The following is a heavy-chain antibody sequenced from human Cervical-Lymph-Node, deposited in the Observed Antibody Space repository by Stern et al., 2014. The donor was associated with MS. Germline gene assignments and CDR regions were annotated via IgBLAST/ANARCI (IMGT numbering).Heavy chain of an antibody. CDR1: GFTFSSYS. Sequence: EVQLVESGGGLVKPGGSLRLSCAASGFTFSSYSMNWVRQAPGKGLEWVSSISSSSSYIYYADSVKGRFTISRDNAKNSLYLQMNSLRAEDTAVYYCARVRSSSLYYFDYWGQGTLVTVSS. J-gene: IGHJ4*02. V-gene: IGHV3-21*01. CDR2: ISSSSSYI. CDR3: ARVRSSSLYYFDY. D-gene: IGHD6-13*01.